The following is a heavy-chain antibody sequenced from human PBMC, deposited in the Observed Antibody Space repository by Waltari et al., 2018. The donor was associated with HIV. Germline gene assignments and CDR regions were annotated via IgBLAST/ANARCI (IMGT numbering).Heavy chain of an antibody. CDR1: GGTFSRYA. Sequence: VQLVQSGAEVKKPGSSVKVSCKVSGGTFSRYAINWVRQDPRPGPEWMGGIIPIFGTGSYAQNFHGRVTITADESTNTAYMELNSLTSEDTAVYYCARGFGTDPRDHYVNFWGQGTLVTVSS. V-gene: IGHV1-69*01. CDR3: ARGFGTDPRDHYVNF. CDR2: IIPIFGTG. D-gene: IGHD3-10*01. J-gene: IGHJ4*02.